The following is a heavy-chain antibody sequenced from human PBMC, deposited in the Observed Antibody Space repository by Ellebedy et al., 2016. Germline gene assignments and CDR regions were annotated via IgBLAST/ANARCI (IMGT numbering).Heavy chain of an antibody. CDR3: ARWADRAYYFDY. J-gene: IGHJ4*02. CDR1: GYTFTSYG. Sequence: SVKVSXXASGYTFTSYGISWVRQAPGQGLEWMGGIIPIFGTANYAQKFQGRVTITADESTSTAYMELSSLRSEDTAVYYCARWADRAYYFDYWGQGTLVTVSS. D-gene: IGHD6-19*01. CDR2: IIPIFGTA. V-gene: IGHV1-69*13.